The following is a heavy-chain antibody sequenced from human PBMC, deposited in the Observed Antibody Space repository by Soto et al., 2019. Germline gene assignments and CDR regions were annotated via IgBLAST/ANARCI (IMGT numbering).Heavy chain of an antibody. CDR1: GGSGGSFSGYY. J-gene: IGHJ5*02. CDR2: INHSGST. Sequence: SETLSLTCAVNGGSGGSFSGYYWSWIRQPPGKGLEWIGEINHSGSTNYNPSLKSRVTISVDTPKNQFSLKLSSVTAADTAVYYCARSPYITMIVGWFDPWGQGTLVTVSS. CDR3: ARSPYITMIVGWFDP. V-gene: IGHV4-34*01. D-gene: IGHD3-22*01.